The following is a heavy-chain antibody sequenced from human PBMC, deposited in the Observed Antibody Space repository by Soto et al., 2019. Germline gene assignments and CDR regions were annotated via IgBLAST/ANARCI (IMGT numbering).Heavy chain of an antibody. CDR2: TYYRSKWYN. J-gene: IGHJ5*02. V-gene: IGHV6-1*01. D-gene: IGHD2-15*01. CDR1: GDSVSSNSAA. Sequence: QVQLQQSGPGLVKPSQTLSLTCAISGDSVSSNSAAWNWIRQSPSRGLEWLGRTYYRSKWYNDYAVSVKSRITINPDTSKNQFSLQLNSVTPEDTAVYYCAREGHCSGGSCWAVPGGSWFDPWGQGTLVTVSS. CDR3: AREGHCSGGSCWAVPGGSWFDP.